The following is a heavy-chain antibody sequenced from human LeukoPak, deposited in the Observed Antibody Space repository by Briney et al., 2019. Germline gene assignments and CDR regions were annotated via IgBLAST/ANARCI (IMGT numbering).Heavy chain of an antibody. J-gene: IGHJ3*02. CDR2: INHSGST. Sequence: SETLSLTCAVYGGSFSGYYWSWIRQPPGKGLEWIGEINHSGSTNYNPSLKSRVTISVDTSKNQFSLKLSSVTAADTAVYYCARRRYYYDSSGRRDAFDIWGQGTMVTVSS. CDR3: ARRRYYYDSSGRRDAFDI. V-gene: IGHV4-34*01. D-gene: IGHD3-22*01. CDR1: GGSFSGYY.